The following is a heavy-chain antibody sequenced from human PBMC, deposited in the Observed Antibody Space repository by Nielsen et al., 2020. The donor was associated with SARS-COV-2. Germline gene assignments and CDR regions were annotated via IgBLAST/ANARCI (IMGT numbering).Heavy chain of an antibody. D-gene: IGHD4-23*01. CDR1: GFTFDDYA. V-gene: IGHV3-43*02. CDR3: AKDDSAGYGGNSMNYYYGMDV. Sequence: GESLKISCAASGFTFDDYAMHWVRQAPGKGLEWVSLISGDGGSTYYADSVKGRFTISRDNSKNSLYLQMNSLRTEDTAWYYCAKDDSAGYGGNSMNYYYGMDVWGQGTTVTVSS. CDR2: ISGDGGST. J-gene: IGHJ6*02.